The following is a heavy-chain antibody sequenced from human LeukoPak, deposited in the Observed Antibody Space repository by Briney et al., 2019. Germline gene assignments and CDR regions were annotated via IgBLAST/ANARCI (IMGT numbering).Heavy chain of an antibody. V-gene: IGHV1-46*03. J-gene: IGHJ5*02. CDR3: ARVNPLAQYYNWFDP. Sequence: ASVKVSCKASGYTFTSNYMHWLRQAPGQGLEWMGIINPSGGSTSYAQKFQGRVTMTRDTSTSTVYMELSSLRSEDTAVYYCARVNPLAQYYNWFDPWGQGTLVTVSS. CDR1: GYTFTSNY. CDR2: INPSGGST. D-gene: IGHD2/OR15-2a*01.